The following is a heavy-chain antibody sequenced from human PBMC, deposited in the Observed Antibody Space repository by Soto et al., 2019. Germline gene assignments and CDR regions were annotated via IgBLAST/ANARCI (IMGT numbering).Heavy chain of an antibody. CDR2: ISYSGTT. Sequence: SETLSLTCTVSGGSINTNHYYWGWVRQPPGKGLEWIGSISYSGTTYFNPSLKSRVVKSVDTSRNRFSLMLNSVTATDTAVYFCARQGFGALHGLVDVWGQGTTVTVSS. CDR3: ARQGFGALHGLVDV. CDR1: GGSINTNHYY. J-gene: IGHJ6*02. V-gene: IGHV4-39*01. D-gene: IGHD3-10*01.